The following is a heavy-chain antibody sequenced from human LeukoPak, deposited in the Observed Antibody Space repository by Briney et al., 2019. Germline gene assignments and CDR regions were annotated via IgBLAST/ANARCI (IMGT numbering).Heavy chain of an antibody. CDR2: TYHSGST. D-gene: IGHD3-22*01. CDR3: ARERVNYYDSRRPFDY. Sequence: SGTLSLTCAVSGGSISSSNWWSWVRQPPGKGLEWIGETYHSGSTNYNPSLKSRVTISVDKSRNQFSLKLSSVTAADTAVYYCARERVNYYDSRRPFDYWGQGTLVTVSS. J-gene: IGHJ4*02. CDR1: GGSISSSNW. V-gene: IGHV4-4*02.